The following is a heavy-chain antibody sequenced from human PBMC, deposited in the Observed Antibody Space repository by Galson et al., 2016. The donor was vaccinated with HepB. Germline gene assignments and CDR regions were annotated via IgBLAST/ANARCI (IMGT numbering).Heavy chain of an antibody. CDR2: ITGSGATT. D-gene: IGHD3-22*01. V-gene: IGHV3-23*01. CDR1: GFSFSTSG. J-gene: IGHJ5*02. Sequence: SLRLSCAASGFSFSTSGMSWVRQTPGRGLEWVSGITGSGATTHYADSVKGRFTISRDNSKNMVYLQMNGLRPEDTAVYYCARDFGDEPGSSDYTSWGQGTLLIVSS. CDR3: ARDFGDEPGSSDYTS.